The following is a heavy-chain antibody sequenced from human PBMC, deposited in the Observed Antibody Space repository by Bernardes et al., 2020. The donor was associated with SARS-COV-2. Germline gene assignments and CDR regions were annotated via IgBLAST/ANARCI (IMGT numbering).Heavy chain of an antibody. D-gene: IGHD2-2*03. V-gene: IGHV5-51*01. CDR2: IYPRDSDT. CDR1: GYRFSSYW. J-gene: IGHJ4*02. Sequence: GASLKISCHGSGYRFSSYWIAWVRQMPGKGLEWMGIIYPRDSDTRYSPSFQGQVTISVDRSISTAYLQWSSLKASDTAMYYCARQDGYGLYYFDYWGQGTLVAVSS. CDR3: ARQDGYGLYYFDY.